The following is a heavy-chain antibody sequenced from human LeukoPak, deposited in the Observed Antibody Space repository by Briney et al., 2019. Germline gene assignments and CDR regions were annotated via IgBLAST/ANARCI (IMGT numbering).Heavy chain of an antibody. CDR2: INHSGST. Sequence: PSETLSLTCAVYGGSFSGYYWSWIRQPPGKGLEWIGEINHSGSTNYNPSLKSRVTISVDTSKNQFSLKLSSVTAADTAVYYCARGRGRSGLDYWGQGTLVTVSS. V-gene: IGHV4-34*01. D-gene: IGHD6-19*01. J-gene: IGHJ4*02. CDR3: ARGRGRSGLDY. CDR1: GGSFSGYY.